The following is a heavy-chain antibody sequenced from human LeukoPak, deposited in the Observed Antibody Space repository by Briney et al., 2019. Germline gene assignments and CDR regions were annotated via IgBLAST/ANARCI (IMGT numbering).Heavy chain of an antibody. D-gene: IGHD2-15*01. CDR3: ATYCSGGSCYSGSAFDI. V-gene: IGHV1-18*01. J-gene: IGHJ3*02. Sequence: ASVKVSCKASGYTFTSYGISWVRQAPGQGLEWMGWISAYNGNTNYAQKLQGRVTMTTDTSTSTAYMELRSLGSDDTAVYYCATYCSGGSCYSGSAFDIWGQGTTVTVSS. CDR1: GYTFTSYG. CDR2: ISAYNGNT.